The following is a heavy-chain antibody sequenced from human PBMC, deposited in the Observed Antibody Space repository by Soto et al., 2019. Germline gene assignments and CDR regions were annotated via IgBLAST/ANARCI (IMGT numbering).Heavy chain of an antibody. CDR2: TYYRSKWYN. D-gene: IGHD3-16*01. V-gene: IGHV6-1*01. CDR1: GDSISSNSAA. CDR3: ARGSHDSTWH. Sequence: TLSLTCAISGDSISSNSAAWSWIRQSPSRGLEWLGRTYYRSKWYNDYAVSVKSRITINPDTSKNQFSLQLSSMTPEDTAVYYCARGSHDSTWHWGQGTLVTVSS. J-gene: IGHJ4*02.